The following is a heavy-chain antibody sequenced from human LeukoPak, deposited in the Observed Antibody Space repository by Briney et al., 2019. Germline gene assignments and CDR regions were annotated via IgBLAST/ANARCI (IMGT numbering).Heavy chain of an antibody. CDR2: IKKDGSGK. Sequence: GGSLRLSCAASGFTISSSWMSWVRQAPGKGLEWVANIKKDGSGKIYVDSVKGRFTISRDNAKESLYLQMNSLRAEDTAVYYCAKWRTGDSYGYEYWGQGTLVTVSS. CDR3: AKWRTGDSYGYEY. D-gene: IGHD5-18*01. V-gene: IGHV3-7*01. J-gene: IGHJ4*02. CDR1: GFTISSSW.